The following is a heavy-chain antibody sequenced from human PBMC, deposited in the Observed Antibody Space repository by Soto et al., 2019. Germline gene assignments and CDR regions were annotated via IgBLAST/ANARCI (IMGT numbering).Heavy chain of an antibody. CDR2: VHHSWGS. CDR3: ARQGFGPLRGLVDV. D-gene: IGHD3-10*01. CDR1: GGSISSYY. V-gene: IGHV4-59*08. J-gene: IGHJ6*02. Sequence: QVQLQESGPGLVKPSETLSLSCTVSGGSISSYYWSWFRQSPGKRMEWIGYVHHSWGSSYNPSLRSRVAISLDTSRSQFSLKVTSVTATDTAVYYCARQGFGPLRGLVDVWGQGTTVTVSS.